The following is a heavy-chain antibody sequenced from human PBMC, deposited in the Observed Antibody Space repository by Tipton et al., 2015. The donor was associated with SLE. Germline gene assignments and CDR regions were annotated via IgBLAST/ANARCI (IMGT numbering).Heavy chain of an antibody. Sequence: QSGAEVKKPGASVKVSCKVSGYTLTALSMHWVRQAPGKGLEWMGGFDPEDGETIYAQKFQGRVTMTEETSTDTAYMELSSLRSEDTAVYCWATGGVGAGYYYYYYMDVWGKGTTVTVSS. CDR3: ATGGVGAGYYYYYYMDV. CDR2: FDPEDGET. CDR1: GYTLTALS. V-gene: IGHV1-24*01. J-gene: IGHJ6*03. D-gene: IGHD6-19*01.